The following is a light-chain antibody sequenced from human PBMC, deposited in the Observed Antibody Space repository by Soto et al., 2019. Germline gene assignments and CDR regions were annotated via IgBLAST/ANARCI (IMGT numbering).Light chain of an antibody. CDR1: QSAGSN. Sequence: IVMTQSPATLSVSLGERATLSCRASQSAGSNFARYQQKPGQAPRLLIYGASSRATGIPARFGGSGSGTEFTLTISSLQSEDFAVYYCQQYNNWPRTFGQGTKLEIK. V-gene: IGKV3-15*01. CDR2: GAS. J-gene: IGKJ2*01. CDR3: QQYNNWPRT.